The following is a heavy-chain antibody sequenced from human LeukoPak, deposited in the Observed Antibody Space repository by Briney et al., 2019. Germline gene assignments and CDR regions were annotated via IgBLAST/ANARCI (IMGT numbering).Heavy chain of an antibody. J-gene: IGHJ6*03. V-gene: IGHV1-18*01. CDR1: GYTFTSYD. CDR3: ARDTFGGVVVNLRHYYYMDV. D-gene: IGHD3-16*02. CDR2: ISAYNGNT. Sequence: ASVKVSCKASGYTFTSYDINWVRQATGQGLEWMGWISAYNGNTNYAQKLQGRVTMTTDTSTSTAYMELRSLRSDDTAVYYCARDTFGGVVVNLRHYYYMDVWGKGTTVTVSS.